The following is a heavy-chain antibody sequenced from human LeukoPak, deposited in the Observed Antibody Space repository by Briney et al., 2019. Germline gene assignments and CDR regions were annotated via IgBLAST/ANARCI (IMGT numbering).Heavy chain of an antibody. CDR2: IYATGTT. J-gene: IGHJ4*02. CDR1: DTSINTYY. D-gene: IGHD3-10*01. V-gene: IGHV4-4*07. Sequence: SETPSLTCTVSDTSINTYYWSWIRQPAGKGLEWIGHIYATGTTNYNPSLNSRVTMSIDTSKNQFSLNLRSVTAADTAVYYCAKVAKYYYGPETYFFFEHWGQGTLVTVSS. CDR3: AKVAKYYYGPETYFFFEH.